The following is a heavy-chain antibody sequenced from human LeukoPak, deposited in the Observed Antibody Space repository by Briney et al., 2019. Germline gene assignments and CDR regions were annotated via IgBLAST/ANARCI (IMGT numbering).Heavy chain of an antibody. D-gene: IGHD6-6*01. Sequence: GGSLRLSCAASGFTFSSYAMSWVRQAPGKGLEWVSAISGSGGSTYYADSVKGRFTISRDNSKDTLYLQMNSLRAEDTAVYYCAKDGYSSSYFDYWGQGTLVTVSS. V-gene: IGHV3-23*01. CDR3: AKDGYSSSYFDY. J-gene: IGHJ4*02. CDR2: ISGSGGST. CDR1: GFTFSSYA.